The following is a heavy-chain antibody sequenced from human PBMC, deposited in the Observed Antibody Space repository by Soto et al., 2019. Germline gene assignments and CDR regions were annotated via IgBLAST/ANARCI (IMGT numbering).Heavy chain of an antibody. CDR1: GFTFSSYA. CDR3: AKGGRFGELEPYYMDV. CDR2: ISGSGGST. D-gene: IGHD3-10*01. Sequence: PGGSLRLSCAASGFTFSSYAMSWVRQAPGKGLEWASAISGSGGSTYYADSVKGRFTVSRDNSKNTLYLQMNSLRAEDTAVYYCAKGGRFGELEPYYMDVWGKGTTVTVSS. J-gene: IGHJ6*03. V-gene: IGHV3-23*01.